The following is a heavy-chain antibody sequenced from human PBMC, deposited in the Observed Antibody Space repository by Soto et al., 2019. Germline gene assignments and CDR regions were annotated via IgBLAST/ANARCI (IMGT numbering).Heavy chain of an antibody. D-gene: IGHD1-7*01. J-gene: IGHJ5*02. Sequence: QVQLVQSGAEVKKPGASVKVSCKASGYTFTSYDINWVRQATGQGLEWMGWMNPNSGNRGYAQRFQGSVTITRNTSISTAYMDLSSLRSEDKAVYYCARELRGFDPWGQGTLVTVSS. CDR3: ARELRGFDP. V-gene: IGHV1-8*01. CDR1: GYTFTSYD. CDR2: MNPNSGNR.